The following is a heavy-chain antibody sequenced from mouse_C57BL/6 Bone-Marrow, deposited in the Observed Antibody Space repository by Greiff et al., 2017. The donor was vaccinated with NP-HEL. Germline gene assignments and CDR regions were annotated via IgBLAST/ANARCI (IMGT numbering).Heavy chain of an antibody. J-gene: IGHJ4*01. Sequence: VKLMESGAELVKPGASVKLSCKASGYTFTEYTIHWVKQRSGQGLEWIGWFYPGSGSIKYNEKFKDKATLTADKSSSTVYMELSRLTSEDSAVYFCARHEDSGNAFFYAMDYWGQGTSVTVSS. CDR2: FYPGSGSI. CDR3: ARHEDSGNAFFYAMDY. CDR1: GYTFTEYT. V-gene: IGHV1-62-2*01. D-gene: IGHD2-1*01.